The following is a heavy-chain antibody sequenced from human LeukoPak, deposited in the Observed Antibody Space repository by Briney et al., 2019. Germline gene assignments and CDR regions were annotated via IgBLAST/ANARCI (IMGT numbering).Heavy chain of an antibody. J-gene: IGHJ4*02. CDR2: IYHSGTT. D-gene: IGHD3-10*01. Sequence: PSETLSLTCAVSGGSISNGGYSWSWIRQLPGKGLEWIGLIYHSGTTHYNPSLKSRLTFSLDKSKNQFSLKLTSVTAADTAFYYCARNYYGSGSFYVHNWGQGTLVTVSS. CDR3: ARNYYGSGSFYVHN. V-gene: IGHV4-30-2*01. CDR1: GGSISNGGYS.